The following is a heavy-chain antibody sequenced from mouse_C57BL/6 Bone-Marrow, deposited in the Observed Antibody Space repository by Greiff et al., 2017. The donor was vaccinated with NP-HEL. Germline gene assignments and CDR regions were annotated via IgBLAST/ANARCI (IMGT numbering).Heavy chain of an antibody. Sequence: VKLQESGAELARPGASVKMSCKASGYTFTSYTMHWVKQRPGQGLEWIGYINPSSGYTKYNQKFKDKATLTAHKSSSTAYMQLSILTSEDSAVYYCARFITTVVATVDYWGQGTTLTVSS. J-gene: IGHJ2*01. D-gene: IGHD1-1*01. CDR3: ARFITTVVATVDY. V-gene: IGHV1-4*01. CDR1: GYTFTSYT. CDR2: INPSSGYT.